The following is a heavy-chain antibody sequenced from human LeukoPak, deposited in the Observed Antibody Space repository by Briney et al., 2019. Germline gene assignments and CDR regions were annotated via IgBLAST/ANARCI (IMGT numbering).Heavy chain of an antibody. CDR1: GFTFRSYG. Sequence: GGSLRLSRAAPGFTFRSYGMPWVRQAPGKGLGWVAVIWYDGSNKYYADSVKGRFTISRDNSKNTLYLQMSSLRAEETAVYYCAKDLRRYDILTGTTWGWGQGTLVTVSS. V-gene: IGHV3-33*06. CDR3: AKDLRRYDILTGTTWG. J-gene: IGHJ1*01. D-gene: IGHD3-9*01. CDR2: IWYDGSNK.